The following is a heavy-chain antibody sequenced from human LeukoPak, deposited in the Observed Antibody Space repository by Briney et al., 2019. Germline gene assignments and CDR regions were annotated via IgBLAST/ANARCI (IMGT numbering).Heavy chain of an antibody. CDR3: AREYLPDINYYYYGMDV. Sequence: SETLSLTCTVSGGSISSSSYYWDWIRQPPGKGLEWIGSIYYTGSAYYNPSLKSRVTISVDTSKNQFSLKLNSVTAADTAVYYCAREYLPDINYYYYGMDVWGQGTTVTVSS. V-gene: IGHV4-39*07. CDR1: GGSISSSSYY. CDR2: IYYTGSA. J-gene: IGHJ6*02. D-gene: IGHD5-12*01.